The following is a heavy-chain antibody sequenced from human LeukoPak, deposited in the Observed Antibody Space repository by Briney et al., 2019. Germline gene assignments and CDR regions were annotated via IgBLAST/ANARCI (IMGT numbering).Heavy chain of an antibody. D-gene: IGHD2-15*01. Sequence: PGGSLRLSCAASGFTFSSYAMSWVRQAPGKGLEWVSAISGSGGSTYYADSVKGRFTISRDNSKNTLYLQMNSLRAEDTAVYYCAKDYRSGRYYYMDVWGKGTTVTISS. J-gene: IGHJ6*03. CDR1: GFTFSSYA. CDR2: ISGSGGST. CDR3: AKDYRSGRYYYMDV. V-gene: IGHV3-23*01.